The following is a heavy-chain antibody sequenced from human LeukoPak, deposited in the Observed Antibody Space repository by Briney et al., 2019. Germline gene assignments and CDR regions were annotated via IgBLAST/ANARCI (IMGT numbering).Heavy chain of an antibody. CDR3: ARDGDYYDSTYYFDY. D-gene: IGHD3-22*01. CDR2: IWYDGSNK. V-gene: IGHV3-33*01. CDR1: GFTFSSYG. Sequence: GGSLRLSCAASGFTFSSYGMHWVRQAPGKGLEWVAVIWYDGSNKYYADSEKGRFTISRDNSKNTLYLQMNSLRAEDTAVYYCARDGDYYDSTYYFDYWGQGTLVTVSS. J-gene: IGHJ4*02.